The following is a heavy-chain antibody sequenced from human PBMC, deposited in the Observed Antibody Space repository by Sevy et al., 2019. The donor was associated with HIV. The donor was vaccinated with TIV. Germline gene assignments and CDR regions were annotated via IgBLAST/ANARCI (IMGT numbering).Heavy chain of an antibody. J-gene: IGHJ6*02. CDR3: ARERGEDYLNYYYGMDV. D-gene: IGHD3-16*01. Sequence: ASVKVSCKASGYTFTGYYMQWVRQAPGQGLEWMGRINPNSGGTNYAQKFQGRVTMTRDTSISTAYMELSRLSSDDTAVYYCARERGEDYLNYYYGMDVWGQGTTVTVSS. V-gene: IGHV1-2*06. CDR2: INPNSGGT. CDR1: GYTFTGYY.